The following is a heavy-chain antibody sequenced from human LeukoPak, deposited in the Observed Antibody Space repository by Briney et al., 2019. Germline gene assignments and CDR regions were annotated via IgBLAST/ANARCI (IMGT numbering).Heavy chain of an antibody. D-gene: IGHD6-13*01. CDR2: IYPGDSDT. CDR1: GYRFTSYW. J-gene: IGHJ6*03. CDR3: ARHLEAAAGNPYYMDV. V-gene: IGHV5-51*01. Sequence: GESLKISFKGSGYRFTSYWIGWVRPMPGKGLEWMGIIYPGDSDTRYSPSFQGQVTISADKSISTAYLQWSSLKASDTAMYYCARHLEAAAGNPYYMDVWGKGTTVTISS.